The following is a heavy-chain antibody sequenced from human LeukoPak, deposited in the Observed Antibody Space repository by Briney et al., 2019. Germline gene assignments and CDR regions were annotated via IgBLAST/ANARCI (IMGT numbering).Heavy chain of an antibody. CDR1: GFTFSSYA. Sequence: GGSLRLSCAASGFTFSSYAMHWVRQAPGKGLEWVAVISYDGSNKYYADSVKGRFTISRDNSKNTLYLQMNSLRAEDTAVYYCARDIPYGSGSYRPWDAFDIWGQGTMVTVSS. D-gene: IGHD3-10*01. CDR3: ARDIPYGSGSYRPWDAFDI. J-gene: IGHJ3*02. CDR2: ISYDGSNK. V-gene: IGHV3-30-3*01.